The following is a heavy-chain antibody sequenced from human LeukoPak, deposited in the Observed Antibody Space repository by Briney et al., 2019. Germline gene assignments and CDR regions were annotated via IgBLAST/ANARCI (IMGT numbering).Heavy chain of an antibody. Sequence: PGRSLRLSCAASGFTFADYDMHWARQAPGKGLEWVSGISWNSGSIGYADSVKGRFTISRDNAKNSLYLQMNSLRAEDTALYYCAKDYGVAAAGPFDYWGQGTLVTVSS. CDR1: GFTFADYD. V-gene: IGHV3-9*01. D-gene: IGHD6-25*01. CDR3: AKDYGVAAAGPFDY. J-gene: IGHJ4*02. CDR2: ISWNSGSI.